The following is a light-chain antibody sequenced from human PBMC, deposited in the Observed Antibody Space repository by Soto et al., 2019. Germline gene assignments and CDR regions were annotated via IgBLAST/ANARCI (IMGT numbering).Light chain of an antibody. V-gene: IGLV2-11*01. CDR2: GVS. J-gene: IGLJ2*01. CDR1: SSDVGGFNY. CDR3: CSYAGSPYAGSPYVI. Sequence: QSALTQPRSVSGSPRQSVTISCTGTSSDVGGFNYVSWYQQHPGKAPKLMVYGVSERPSGVPDRFSGSKSGNTASLTISGLQAEDEAHYYCCSYAGSPYAGSPYVIFGGGTKVTVL.